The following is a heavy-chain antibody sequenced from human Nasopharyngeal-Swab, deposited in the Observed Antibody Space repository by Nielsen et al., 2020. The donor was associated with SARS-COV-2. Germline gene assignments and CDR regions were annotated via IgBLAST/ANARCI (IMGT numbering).Heavy chain of an antibody. V-gene: IGHV1-18*01. Sequence: ASVKVSCKASGYTFTSYGISWVRQAPAQGLEWMGWISAYNGNTNYAQKLQGRVTMTTDTSTSTAYMELRSLRSDDTAVYYCARIRAFDPRHYYDSSPDFDYWGQGTLVTVSS. CDR1: GYTFTSYG. J-gene: IGHJ4*02. CDR2: ISAYNGNT. CDR3: ARIRAFDPRHYYDSSPDFDY. D-gene: IGHD3-22*01.